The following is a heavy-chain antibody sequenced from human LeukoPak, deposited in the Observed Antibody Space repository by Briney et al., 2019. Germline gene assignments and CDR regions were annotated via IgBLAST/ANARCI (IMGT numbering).Heavy chain of an antibody. CDR3: ARVDNIDSSGWWVMTRGAFDY. Sequence: SETLSLTCTVSGGSISSSSYYWGWIRQPPGKGLEWIGSIYYSGSTYYNPSLKSRVTISVDTSKNQFSLKLSSVTAADTAVYYCARVDNIDSSGWWVMTRGAFDYWGQGTLVTVSS. J-gene: IGHJ4*02. D-gene: IGHD6-19*01. CDR2: IYYSGST. CDR1: GGSISSSSYY. V-gene: IGHV4-39*07.